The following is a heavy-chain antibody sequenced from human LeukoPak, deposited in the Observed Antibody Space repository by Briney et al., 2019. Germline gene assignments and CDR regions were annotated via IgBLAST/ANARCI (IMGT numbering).Heavy chain of an antibody. Sequence: PGGSLRLSCAASGFTFSSYSMNWVRQAPGKGLEWVSSISSSSSYIYYADSVKGRFTISRDNAKNSLYLQMNSLRAEDTAVYYCARASGVVPAAYYYYYYGMDVWGQGTTVTVSS. CDR1: GFTFSSYS. V-gene: IGHV3-21*01. D-gene: IGHD2-2*01. CDR2: ISSSSSYI. CDR3: ARASGVVPAAYYYYYYGMDV. J-gene: IGHJ6*02.